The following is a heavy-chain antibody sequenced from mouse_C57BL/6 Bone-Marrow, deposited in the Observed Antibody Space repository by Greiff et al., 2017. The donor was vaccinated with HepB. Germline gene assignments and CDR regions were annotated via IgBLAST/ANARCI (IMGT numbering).Heavy chain of an antibody. Sequence: EVQLQQSGAELVRPGASVKLSCTASGFNIKDDYMHWVKQRPEQGLEWIGWIDPENGDTEYASKFQGKSTITADTSSNPAYLQLSSLTSEDTAVYYCTTWEFAMDYWGQGTSVTVSS. CDR2: IDPENGDT. CDR3: TTWEFAMDY. D-gene: IGHD4-1*01. V-gene: IGHV14-4*01. J-gene: IGHJ4*01. CDR1: GFNIKDDY.